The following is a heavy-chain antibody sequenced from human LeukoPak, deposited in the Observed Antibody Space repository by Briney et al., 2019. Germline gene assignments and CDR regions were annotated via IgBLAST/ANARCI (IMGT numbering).Heavy chain of an antibody. Sequence: GGSLRLSCAASGFIFSSYWMHWVRHAPGKGLAWVSRINTDGSSTSYADSVKGRFTISRDNSRNTLYLQMNSLRAEDTAVYYCARSGLSRFGFWGQGTLVTVSS. CDR3: ARSGLSRFGF. V-gene: IGHV3-74*01. CDR2: INTDGSST. J-gene: IGHJ4*02. CDR1: GFIFSSYW. D-gene: IGHD2/OR15-2a*01.